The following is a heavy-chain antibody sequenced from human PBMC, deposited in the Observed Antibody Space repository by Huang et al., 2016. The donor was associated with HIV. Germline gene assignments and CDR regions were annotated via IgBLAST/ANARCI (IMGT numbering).Heavy chain of an antibody. CDR2: MYYSGST. CDR3: ARHGAFGGVIGDY. J-gene: IGHJ4*02. Sequence: QLQLQESGPGLVKPSEPLSLTCTVSGGSISSSSYYWGWIRQPPGKGLEWIGSMYYSGSTYYNPSLRRRVTISVDTSKNQFSRKLSSVTAADTAVYYCARHGAFGGVIGDYWGQGTLVTVSS. CDR1: GGSISSSSYY. V-gene: IGHV4-39*01. D-gene: IGHD3-16*02.